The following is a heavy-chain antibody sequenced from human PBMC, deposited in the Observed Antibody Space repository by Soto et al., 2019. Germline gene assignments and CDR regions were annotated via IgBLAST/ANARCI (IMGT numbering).Heavy chain of an antibody. J-gene: IGHJ5*02. CDR3: ARSHLAVAVSPWFDP. V-gene: IGHV2-26*01. CDR1: GLSITDSDMG. CDR2: IDSSGEK. D-gene: IGHD6-19*01. Sequence: QVTLKEAGPVLVKHTETLTLRCTVYGLSITDSDMGVSWIRQHPGQPLEWLAHIDSSGEKSYRTFLKSRRAISTYTSKSQIVLTMTNIDPADTATYYCARSHLAVAVSPWFDPWGQGIPVTVSS.